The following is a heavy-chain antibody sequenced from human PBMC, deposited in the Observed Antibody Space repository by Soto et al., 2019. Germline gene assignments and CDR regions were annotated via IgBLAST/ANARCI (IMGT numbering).Heavy chain of an antibody. CDR1: GYTFSIYY. D-gene: IGHD2-15*01. V-gene: IGHV1-46*04. Sequence: QVHLVQSGAEVKKPGASVRLSCKATGYTFSIYYIHWVRQAPGQGLEWMGIINPSVGTTSYAQRLQDRVTLTTDTSTSTGYMELNGLRSEDTAKYYCARDLLRPGEPNGYCSGGACNCPPCGMDVRGQGTTVAVS. J-gene: IGHJ6*02. CDR3: ARDLLRPGEPNGYCSGGACNCPPCGMDV. CDR2: INPSVGTT.